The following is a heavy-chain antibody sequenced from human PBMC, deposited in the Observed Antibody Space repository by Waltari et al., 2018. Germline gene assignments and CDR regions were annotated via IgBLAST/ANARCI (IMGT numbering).Heavy chain of an antibody. J-gene: IGHJ4*02. CDR3: ARVLASAVTREYYFDY. CDR1: GGSISSGDYY. CDR2: IYYSGSP. Sequence: QVQLQESGPGLVKPSQTLSLTCTVSGGSISSGDYYWSWIRQPPGKGLEWIGYIYYSGSPYSTPSLKSRVTISVDTSKNQFSLKLSSVTAADTAVYYCARVLASAVTREYYFDYWGQGTLVPVSS. D-gene: IGHD4-17*01. V-gene: IGHV4-30-4*08.